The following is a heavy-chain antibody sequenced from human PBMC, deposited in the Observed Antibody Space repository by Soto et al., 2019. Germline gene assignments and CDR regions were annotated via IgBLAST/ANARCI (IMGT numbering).Heavy chain of an antibody. CDR3: ARSGASGIIITSEWFDP. J-gene: IGHJ5*02. Sequence: PSETLSLTCTVSGDSIRSAGHYWSWIRQHPGKGLEWIGYIYYTGSTYYNPSLKSRVSISLDTSQNQFSLKLTSVTAADTAVYYCARSGASGIIITSEWFDPWGQGTLVTVSS. CDR2: IYYTGST. CDR1: GDSIRSAGHY. V-gene: IGHV4-31*03. D-gene: IGHD1-1*01.